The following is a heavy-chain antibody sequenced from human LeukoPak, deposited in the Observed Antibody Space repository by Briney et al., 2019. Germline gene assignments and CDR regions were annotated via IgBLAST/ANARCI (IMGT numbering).Heavy chain of an antibody. CDR2: ISSSSSYI. J-gene: IGHJ4*02. Sequence: PGGSLRLSCVVSGLSFSTSSMNWVRQAPGKGLEWVSSISSSSSYIYYADSVKGRFTISRDNAKNSLYLQMNSLRAEDTAVYYCASRVWSSGYYYEPFDYWGQGTLVTVSS. CDR3: ASRVWSSGYYYEPFDY. CDR1: GLSFSTSS. D-gene: IGHD3-22*01. V-gene: IGHV3-21*01.